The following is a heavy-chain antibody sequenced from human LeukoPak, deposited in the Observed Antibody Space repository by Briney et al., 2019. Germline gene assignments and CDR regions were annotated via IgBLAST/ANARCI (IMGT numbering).Heavy chain of an antibody. V-gene: IGHV4-59*13. D-gene: IGHD6-25*01. CDR2: VFYSGNS. CDR1: GAFTSTYC. J-gene: IGHJ4*02. CDR3: ARIAPLGFFDQ. Sequence: PSETLSLTCSVSGAFTSTYCWSWVRQPPTGGLEWIGYVFYSGNSNYNPNFTSRVTMSVDTSKSQFSLKLTSLSAADTAVYYCARIAPLGFFDQWGQGTLVTVSS.